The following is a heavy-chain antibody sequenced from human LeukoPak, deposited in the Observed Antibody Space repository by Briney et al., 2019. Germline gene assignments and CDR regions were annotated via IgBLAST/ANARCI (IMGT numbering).Heavy chain of an antibody. CDR1: GYTFTNYD. CDR2: KNPNSGHT. J-gene: IGHJ5*02. V-gene: IGHV1-8*01. Sequence: SVKVFCKSSGYTFTNYDIHWAPQATGQGLEWMGWKNPNSGHTVYAQKFQGRVTMNRNTPIGTAYMELSSLRSEDTAVYYCARPHCSSTDCHPPEWFDPWGQGTLVTVSS. CDR3: ARPHCSSTDCHPPEWFDP. D-gene: IGHD2-2*01.